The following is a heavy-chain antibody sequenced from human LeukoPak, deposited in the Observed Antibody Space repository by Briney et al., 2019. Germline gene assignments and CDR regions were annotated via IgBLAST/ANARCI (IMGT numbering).Heavy chain of an antibody. V-gene: IGHV1-69*04. CDR1: GGTFSSYA. CDR3: ARVSGGLSIAAPVDI. CDR2: IIPILGIA. J-gene: IGHJ3*02. D-gene: IGHD6-6*01. Sequence: GSSVKVSCKASGGTFSSYAISWVRQAPGQGLEWMGRIIPILGIANYAQKFQGRVTITADESTSTAYMELSSLRSEDTAVYYCARVSGGLSIAAPVDIWGQGTMVTVSS.